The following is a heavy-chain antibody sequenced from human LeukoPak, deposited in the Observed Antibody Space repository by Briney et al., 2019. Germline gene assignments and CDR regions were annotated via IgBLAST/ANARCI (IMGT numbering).Heavy chain of an antibody. V-gene: IGHV4-34*01. Sequence: RTSETLSLTCAVYGGSFSGYYWGWIRQPPGKGLEWIGSMYYSGSTYYNSSLKSRVTISVDTSKKQYSLKVNSVTAADTAMYYCARAKRQWLVGATIRGDNPPYYFDYWGQGTLVTVSS. D-gene: IGHD6-19*01. CDR1: GGSFSGYY. J-gene: IGHJ4*02. CDR3: ARAKRQWLVGATIRGDNPPYYFDY. CDR2: MYYSGST.